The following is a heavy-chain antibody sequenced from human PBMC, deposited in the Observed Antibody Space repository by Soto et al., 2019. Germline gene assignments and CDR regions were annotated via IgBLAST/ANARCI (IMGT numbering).Heavy chain of an antibody. CDR1: GYTFSDYW. J-gene: IGHJ5*02. CDR3: ARQFGES. V-gene: IGHV5-51*01. D-gene: IGHD3-10*01. CDR2: IYPGNSDT. Sequence: PGESLKISCKASGYTFSDYWIGWVRQMPGKGLEWMAIIYPGNSDTRYSPSFQGQVIISADKSISTAYLQWSSLKTSDTALYYCARQFGESWGQGTPVTVSS.